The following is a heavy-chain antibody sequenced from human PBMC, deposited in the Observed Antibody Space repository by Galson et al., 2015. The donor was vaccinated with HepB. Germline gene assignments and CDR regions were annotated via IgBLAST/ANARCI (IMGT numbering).Heavy chain of an antibody. D-gene: IGHD3-10*01. Sequence: SLRLSCAASGFTFSSYGMHWVRQAPGKGLEWVAVISYDGSNKYYADSVKGRFTISRDNSKNTLYLQMNSLRAEDTAVYYCAKDVSGDYFDYWGQGTLVTVSS. CDR1: GFTFSSYG. J-gene: IGHJ4*02. CDR2: ISYDGSNK. CDR3: AKDVSGDYFDY. V-gene: IGHV3-30*18.